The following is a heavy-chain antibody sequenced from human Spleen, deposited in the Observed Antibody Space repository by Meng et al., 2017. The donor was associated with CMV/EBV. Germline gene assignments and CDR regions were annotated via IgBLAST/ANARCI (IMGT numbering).Heavy chain of an antibody. CDR3: ARGDYDILTGFYFYYGMDV. V-gene: IGHV3-21*01. J-gene: IGHJ6*02. CDR1: GFTFSSDS. D-gene: IGHD3-9*01. Sequence: GGSLRLSCAASGFTFSSDSMNWVRQAPGKGLEWVSSISSSSSYIYYADSVKGRFTISRDNAKNSLSLHMNSLRAEDTAVYYCARGDYDILTGFYFYYGMDVWGQGTTVTVSS. CDR2: ISSSSSYI.